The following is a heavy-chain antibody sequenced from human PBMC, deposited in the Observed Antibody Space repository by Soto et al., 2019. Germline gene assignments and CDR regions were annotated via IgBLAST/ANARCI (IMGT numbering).Heavy chain of an antibody. V-gene: IGHV4-59*01. J-gene: IGHJ3*02. CDR2: MYYTGNT. D-gene: IGHD3-9*01. CDR1: GGSFGTYY. Sequence: PSETLSLTCTVSGGSFGTYYWIWIRQPPGKGLEWIGYMYYTGNTNYNPSLKSRVTISVDTSKNQYSLKLRSVTAADTAVYFCAKYFACPNVFTIWGQGKMVPVS. CDR3: AKYFACPNVFTI.